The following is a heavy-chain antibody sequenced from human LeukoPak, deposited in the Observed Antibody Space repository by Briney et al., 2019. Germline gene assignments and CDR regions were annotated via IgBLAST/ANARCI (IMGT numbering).Heavy chain of an antibody. CDR1: GDSVSSYY. CDR3: ASRSSIWSGYQDTLYYFDS. Sequence: SETLSLTCTASGDSVSSYYWSWIRQPPGKRLEWIGHIYYSGSTNYNPSLKSRVTISVDTSKNQSSLKLSSVTAADTAVYYCASRSSIWSGYQDTLYYFDSWGQGTLVTVSS. D-gene: IGHD3-3*01. J-gene: IGHJ4*02. V-gene: IGHV4-59*02. CDR2: IYYSGST.